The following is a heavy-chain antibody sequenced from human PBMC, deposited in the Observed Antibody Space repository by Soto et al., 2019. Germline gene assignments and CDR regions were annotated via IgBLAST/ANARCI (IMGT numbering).Heavy chain of an antibody. CDR1: GYNFVNYW. Sequence: EVQLVQSGADVKKPGESLKISCEGSGYNFVNYWIGWARQKPGKGLEWMGIIYPDDSDTKYSPSFQGQVSISVDKSISTAYLQWSSLKASDTGIYYCARHRKVVASGTYYMDVWGNGTTVTVSS. V-gene: IGHV5-51*01. CDR2: IYPDDSDT. J-gene: IGHJ6*03. CDR3: ARHRKVVASGTYYMDV. D-gene: IGHD2-15*01.